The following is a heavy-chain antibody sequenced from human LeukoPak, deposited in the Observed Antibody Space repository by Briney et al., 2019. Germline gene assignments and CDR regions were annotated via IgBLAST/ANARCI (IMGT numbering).Heavy chain of an antibody. V-gene: IGHV3-23*03. CDR3: ASCSGGNCFLVY. J-gene: IGHJ4*02. CDR2: IYSGGNT. D-gene: IGHD2-15*01. Sequence: PGGSLRLSCAASGFTFSSYAMSWVRQAPGKGLEWVSVIYSGGNTYYADSVKGRFTMSRDNSKNTLYLQMNSLRAEDTAVYYCASCSGGNCFLVYWGQGTLVTVSS. CDR1: GFTFSSYA.